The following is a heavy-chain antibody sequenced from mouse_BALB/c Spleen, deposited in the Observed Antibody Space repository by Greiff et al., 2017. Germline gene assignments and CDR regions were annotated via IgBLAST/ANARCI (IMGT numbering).Heavy chain of an antibody. J-gene: IGHJ4*01. CDR3: TRKIYYDHYAMDY. V-gene: IGHV1-15*01. D-gene: IGHD2-4*01. CDR2: IDPETGGT. CDR1: GYTFTDYE. Sequence: VQLQESGAELVRPGASVSLSCKASGYTFTDYEMHWVQQTPVHGLEWIGAIDPETGGTAYNQKFKGKATLTADKSSSTAYMELRSLTSEDSAVYYCTRKIYYDHYAMDYWGQGTSVTVSS.